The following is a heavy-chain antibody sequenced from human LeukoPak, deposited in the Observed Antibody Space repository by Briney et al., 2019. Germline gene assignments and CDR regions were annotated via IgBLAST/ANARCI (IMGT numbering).Heavy chain of an antibody. CDR1: GYSISRGYY. CDR3: ARAGWILTSGIDY. V-gene: IGHV4-38-2*01. Sequence: KPSETLSLTCGVSGYSISRGYYWAWIRQPPGKGLEWIGTIYHTGSTYYTPSLGSRVTISVDTSKNEFSLNLNSVTAADTAVYYCARAGWILTSGIDYWGQGALVTVSS. J-gene: IGHJ4*02. D-gene: IGHD5-18*01. CDR2: IYHTGST.